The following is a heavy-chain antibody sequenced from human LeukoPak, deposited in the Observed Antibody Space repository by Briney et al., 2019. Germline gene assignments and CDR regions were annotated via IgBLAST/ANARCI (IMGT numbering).Heavy chain of an antibody. CDR2: ISGSGGST. CDR1: GFTFSSYA. J-gene: IGHJ4*02. V-gene: IGHV3-23*01. CDR3: VKGRPYSSSWYVGSFDY. Sequence: GGSLRLSCAASGFTFSSYAMSWVRQAPGKGLEWVSAISGSGGSTYYADSVKGRFTISRDNSKNTLYLQMNSLRAEDTAVYYCVKGRPYSSSWYVGSFDYWGQGTLVTVSS. D-gene: IGHD6-13*01.